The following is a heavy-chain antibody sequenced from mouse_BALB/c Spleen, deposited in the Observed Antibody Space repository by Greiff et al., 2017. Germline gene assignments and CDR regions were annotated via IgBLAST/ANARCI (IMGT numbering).Heavy chain of an antibody. CDR3: GREGIYYDYDGGDY. J-gene: IGHJ2*01. D-gene: IGHD2-4*01. CDR1: GYSFTGYF. V-gene: IGHV1-37*01. CDR2: INPYNGDT. Sequence: EVQGVESGPELVKPGASVKISCKASGYSFTGYFMNWVKLSHGKSLEWIGRINPYNGDTFYNQKFKGKATLTVDKSSSTAHMELLSLTSEDSAVYYCGREGIYYDYDGGDYWGQGTTLTVSS.